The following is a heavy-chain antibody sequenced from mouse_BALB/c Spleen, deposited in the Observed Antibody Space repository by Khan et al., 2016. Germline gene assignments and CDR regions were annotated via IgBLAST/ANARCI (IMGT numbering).Heavy chain of an antibody. V-gene: IGHV3-1*02. D-gene: IGHD1-2*01. J-gene: IGHJ2*01. CDR3: ARTARIKY. Sequence: EVQLQESGPGLVKPSQSLSLTCTVTGYSITSGYGWYWIRQFPGNKLEWMGYIRYSGSTKYNPSLNSRISITRDTSKNQFFLQLNSVTTEDTATYDCARTARIKYWGQGTTLTVSS. CDR2: IRYSGST. CDR1: GYSITSGYG.